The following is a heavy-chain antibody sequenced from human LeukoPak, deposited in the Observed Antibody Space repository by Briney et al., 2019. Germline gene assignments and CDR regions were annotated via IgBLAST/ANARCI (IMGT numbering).Heavy chain of an antibody. CDR2: IKSKTDGGTT. D-gene: IGHD3-10*01. Sequence: KPGGSLRLSCAASGFTFSNAWMSWVRQAPGKGLEWVGRIKSKTDGGTTDYAAPVKGRFTISRDDSKNTLYLQVNSLKTEDTAVYYCTTGITMVRGVPGVYFDYWGQGTLVTVSS. V-gene: IGHV3-15*01. CDR1: GFTFSNAW. CDR3: TTGITMVRGVPGVYFDY. J-gene: IGHJ4*02.